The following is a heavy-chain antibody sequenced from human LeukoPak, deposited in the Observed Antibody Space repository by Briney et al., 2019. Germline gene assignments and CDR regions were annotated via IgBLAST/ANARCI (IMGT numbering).Heavy chain of an antibody. V-gene: IGHV5-51*01. CDR1: GYSFTSYW. CDR2: IYPGDSDT. CDR3: ARIAYCSGGSCYGAFDI. Sequence: GESLKIFCKGSGYSFTSYWIGWVRQMPGNGLEWMGIIYPGDSDTRYSPYFQGQVTISADKSISTAYLQWNSLKASDTAMYYCARIAYCSGGSCYGAFDIWGQGTMVTVSS. J-gene: IGHJ3*02. D-gene: IGHD2-15*01.